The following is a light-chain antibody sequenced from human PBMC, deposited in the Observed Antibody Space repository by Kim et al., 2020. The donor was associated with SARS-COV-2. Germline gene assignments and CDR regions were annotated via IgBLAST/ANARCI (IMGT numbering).Light chain of an antibody. J-gene: IGKJ2*01. CDR2: AAS. CDR3: QQYYNAPYS. Sequence: ISYALAWYQQKPGTAPKVLVYAASKLQTGVPSRFSGSGSGTDYTLTTSSLQPEDFATYYCQQYYNAPYSFGQGTKLEI. CDR1: ISYA. V-gene: IGKV1-NL1*01.